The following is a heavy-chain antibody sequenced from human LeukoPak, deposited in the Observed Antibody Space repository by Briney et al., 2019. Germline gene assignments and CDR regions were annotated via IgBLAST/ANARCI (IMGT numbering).Heavy chain of an antibody. D-gene: IGHD3-10*01. CDR2: IYPGDSDT. Sequence: GYXXXSYWIGWVRQLPGKGLEWMGIIYPGDSDTRYSPSFQGQVTISADKSISTASLQWSNIKASGTAIYYCARHRITMVRGVIIPYYYYYMDVWGKGTTVTVSS. CDR1: GYXXXSYW. J-gene: IGHJ6*03. CDR3: ARHRITMVRGVIIPYYYYYMDV. V-gene: IGHV5-51*01.